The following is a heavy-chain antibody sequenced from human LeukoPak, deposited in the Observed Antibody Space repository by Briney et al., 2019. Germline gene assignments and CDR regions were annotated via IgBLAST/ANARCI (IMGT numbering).Heavy chain of an antibody. Sequence: PSETLALTCSVSGGSISSSSYYWGWIRQSPGKGLGWIGSMYYRGTTYENSSLKSRLTLSIDTSNNQFSLKLTSVTAADTAVYFCAREYSRSVVAGSRPDLWGQGLLVTVSS. CDR2: MYYRGTT. V-gene: IGHV4-39*02. CDR1: GGSISSSSYY. CDR3: AREYSRSVVAGSRPDL. J-gene: IGHJ4*02. D-gene: IGHD2-21*01.